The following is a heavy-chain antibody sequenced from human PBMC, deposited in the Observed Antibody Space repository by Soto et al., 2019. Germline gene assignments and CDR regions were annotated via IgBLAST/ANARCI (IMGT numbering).Heavy chain of an antibody. CDR3: ARPLAPYTNYGGGFDI. CDR2: TSAYNGNT. D-gene: IGHD4-4*01. Sequence: ASVKVSCKGSGYTFTNYGISWVRQAPGQGLEWMGWTSAYNGNTNYAQKLQGRVTMTTDTSTSTAYMELRSLRSDDTAVYYCARPLAPYTNYGGGFDIWGQGTMVTVSS. CDR1: GYTFTNYG. V-gene: IGHV1-18*01. J-gene: IGHJ3*02.